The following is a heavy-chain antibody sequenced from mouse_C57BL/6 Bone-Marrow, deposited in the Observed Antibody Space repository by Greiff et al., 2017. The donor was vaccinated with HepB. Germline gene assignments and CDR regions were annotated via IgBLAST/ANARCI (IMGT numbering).Heavy chain of an antibody. CDR2: IRNKANNHAT. Sequence: EVQLQQSGGGLVQPGGSMKLSCAASGFTFSDAWMDWVRQSPEKGLEWVAEIRNKANNHATYYAESVKGRFTISRDDSKSSVYLQMNSLRAEDTGIYYCTRITTVVASFDYWGQGTTLTVSS. CDR3: TRITTVVASFDY. CDR1: GFTFSDAW. D-gene: IGHD1-1*01. J-gene: IGHJ2*01. V-gene: IGHV6-6*01.